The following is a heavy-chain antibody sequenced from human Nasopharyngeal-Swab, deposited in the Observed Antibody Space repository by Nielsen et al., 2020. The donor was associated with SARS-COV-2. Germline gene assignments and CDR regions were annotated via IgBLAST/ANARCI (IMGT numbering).Heavy chain of an antibody. J-gene: IGHJ5*02. Sequence: SETLSLTCTVSGGSISSSSYYWGWIRHPPGKGLEWIGSIYYSWSTYYNPSLKSRVTISVDTSKNQFSLKLSSVTAADTAVYYCARPSRHFWSGQDPWFDPWGQGTLVTVSS. CDR2: IYYSWST. CDR3: ARPSRHFWSGQDPWFDP. D-gene: IGHD3-3*02. CDR1: GGSISSSSYY. V-gene: IGHV4-39*01.